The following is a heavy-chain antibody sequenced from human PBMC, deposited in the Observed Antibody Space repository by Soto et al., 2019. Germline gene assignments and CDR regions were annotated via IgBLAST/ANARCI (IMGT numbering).Heavy chain of an antibody. J-gene: IGHJ4*02. D-gene: IGHD6-13*01. CDR1: GFSVNSYW. CDR2: INTDGSST. Sequence: GGSLRLSCAASGFSVNSYWMHWVRQVPGKGLVWVSRINTDGSSTTYADSVKGRFTISRDNGRNMVFLQMNRLRAEDTAVYYCAKDPKAGPPYYFDYWGQGSLVTVSS. V-gene: IGHV3-74*01. CDR3: AKDPKAGPPYYFDY.